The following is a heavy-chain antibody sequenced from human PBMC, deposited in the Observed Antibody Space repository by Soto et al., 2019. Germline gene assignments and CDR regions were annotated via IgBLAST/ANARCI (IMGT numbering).Heavy chain of an antibody. D-gene: IGHD1-26*01. V-gene: IGHV3-23*01. CDR3: AKVYYSGTFPGAFDV. CDR2: ISGGGDST. CDR1: GFTFRNHA. J-gene: IGHJ3*01. Sequence: EVQLLESGGGLVQPGGPLSLSCAVSGFTFRNHAMHWVRQAPGKGLQWVSGISGGGDSTFYADSVKGRFTISRDNSMSTLYLHMNSLRAEDTAVYYCAKVYYSGTFPGAFDVWGQGTMVTVSS.